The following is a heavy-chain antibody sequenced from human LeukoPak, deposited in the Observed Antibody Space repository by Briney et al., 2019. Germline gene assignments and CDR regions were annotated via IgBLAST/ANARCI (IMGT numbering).Heavy chain of an antibody. V-gene: IGHV3-53*01. CDR3: VRKSFGESVY. D-gene: IGHD3-10*01. Sequence: GGSLRLSCAPYDFLVISNYMSWVRQPPGKGLEPVTLLYSGGRSYLADSVMGRFSISRDESNNAVYLQMNSLRPEDTAVYYCVRKSFGESVYWGQGSLVTVSS. CDR2: LYSGGRS. CDR1: DFLVISNY. J-gene: IGHJ4*02.